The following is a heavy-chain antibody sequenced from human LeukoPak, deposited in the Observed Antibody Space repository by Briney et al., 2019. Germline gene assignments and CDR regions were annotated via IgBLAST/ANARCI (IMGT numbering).Heavy chain of an antibody. D-gene: IGHD3-16*02. CDR2: INHSGST. CDR1: GGSFSGHY. V-gene: IGHV4-34*01. J-gene: IGHJ4*02. Sequence: SETLSLTCAVYGGSFSGHYWSWIRQPPGKGLEWIGEINHSGSTNYNPSLKSRVTISVDTSKNQFSLKLSSVTAADTAVYYCARHWTYYDYVWGSYRPYYFDYWAREPWSPSPQ. CDR3: ARHWTYYDYVWGSYRPYYFDY.